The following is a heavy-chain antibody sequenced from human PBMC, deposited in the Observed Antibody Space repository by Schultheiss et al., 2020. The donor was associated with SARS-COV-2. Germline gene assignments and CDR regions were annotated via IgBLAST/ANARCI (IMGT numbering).Heavy chain of an antibody. D-gene: IGHD3-16*02. J-gene: IGHJ4*02. CDR2: ISGSGGST. CDR1: GFTFSSYA. V-gene: IGHV3-23*01. CDR3: AGDYIWGSYRRLDY. Sequence: GGSLRLSCAASGFTFSSYAMSWVRQAPGKGLEWVSAISGSGGSTYYADSVKGRFTISRDNAKNTLYLQMNSLRAEDTAVYYCAGDYIWGSYRRLDYWGQGTLVTVSS.